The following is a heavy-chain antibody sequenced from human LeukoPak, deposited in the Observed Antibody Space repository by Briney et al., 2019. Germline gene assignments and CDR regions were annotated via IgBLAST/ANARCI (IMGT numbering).Heavy chain of an antibody. CDR1: GGSISSGGYS. J-gene: IGHJ5*02. Sequence: PSETLSLTCAVSGGSISSGGYSWSWIRQPPGKGLEWIGYIYHSGSTYYNSSLKSRVTISVDRSKNQFSLKLSSVTAADTAVYYCARENRWFDPWGQGTLVTVS. CDR3: ARENRWFDP. CDR2: IYHSGST. V-gene: IGHV4-30-2*01.